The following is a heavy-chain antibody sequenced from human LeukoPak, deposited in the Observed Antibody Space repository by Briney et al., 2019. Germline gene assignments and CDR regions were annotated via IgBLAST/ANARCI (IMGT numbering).Heavy chain of an antibody. V-gene: IGHV3-33*01. CDR2: IWYDGSIK. CDR1: DFTFSSYG. CDR3: ARAIAEAPDARDI. Sequence: GGSLRLSCAASDFTFSSYGMHWVRQAPGKGLEWMAVIWYDGSIKYYADSMKGRFTISRDNSKNTLYLQMNSLRAEDTALYYCARAIAEAPDARDIWGQGTMVTVSS. D-gene: IGHD6-13*01. J-gene: IGHJ3*02.